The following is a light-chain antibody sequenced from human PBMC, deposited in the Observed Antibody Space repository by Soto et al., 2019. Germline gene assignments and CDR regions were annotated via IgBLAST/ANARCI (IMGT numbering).Light chain of an antibody. Sequence: EMVMTQSPATLSVSPGERATLSCRASQNLSRNLAWYQQQPGQAPRLLIFYASTRATGIPARFSGSGSGTDFTLTISILQSEDFAVYYCQQYDKWPHTFGQGTKLEIK. CDR3: QQYDKWPHT. V-gene: IGKV3-15*01. CDR2: YAS. CDR1: QNLSRN. J-gene: IGKJ2*01.